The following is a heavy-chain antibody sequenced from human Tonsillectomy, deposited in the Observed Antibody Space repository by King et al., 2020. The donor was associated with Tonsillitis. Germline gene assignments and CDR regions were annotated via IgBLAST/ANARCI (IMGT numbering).Heavy chain of an antibody. Sequence: VTLQESGPTLVKPTQTLTLTCTFSGFSLTTTGVGVGWIRQPPGKALEWLALIYWNEDKRYSPSLKSRLTITKDTSKNQVVLTMTNMDPVDTATYYCAREASGGFINWFDPRGQGTLVTVSS. CDR2: IYWNEDK. V-gene: IGHV2-5*01. CDR3: AREASGGFINWFDP. D-gene: IGHD3-10*01. CDR1: GFSLTTTGVG. J-gene: IGHJ5*02.